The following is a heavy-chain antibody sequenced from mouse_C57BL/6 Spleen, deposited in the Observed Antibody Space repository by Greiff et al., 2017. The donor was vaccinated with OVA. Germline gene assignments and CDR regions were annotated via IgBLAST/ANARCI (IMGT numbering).Heavy chain of an antibody. V-gene: IGHV1-18*01. CDR3: ARGSMIYDGYPYYAMDY. J-gene: IGHJ4*01. CDR2: INPNNGGT. CDR1: GYTFTDYN. D-gene: IGHD2-3*01. Sequence: VQLQQSGPELVKPGASVKIPCKASGYTFTDYNMDWVKQSHGKSLEWIGDINPNNGGTIYNQKFKGKATLTVDKSSSTAYMELRSLTSEDTAVYYCARGSMIYDGYPYYAMDYWGQGTSVTVSS.